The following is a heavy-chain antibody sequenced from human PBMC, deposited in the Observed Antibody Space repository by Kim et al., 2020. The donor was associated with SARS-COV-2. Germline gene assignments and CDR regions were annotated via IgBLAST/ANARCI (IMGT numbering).Heavy chain of an antibody. D-gene: IGHD2-15*01. Sequence: SETLSLTCTVSGGSISSYYWSWIRQPPGKGLEWIGYIYYSGSTNYNPSLKSRVTISVDTSKNQFSLKLSSVTAADTAVYYCARGTTEYCSGGNCYWFDPWGQGTLVTVSS. CDR2: IYYSGST. CDR1: GGSISSYY. J-gene: IGHJ5*02. CDR3: ARGTTEYCSGGNCYWFDP. V-gene: IGHV4-59*13.